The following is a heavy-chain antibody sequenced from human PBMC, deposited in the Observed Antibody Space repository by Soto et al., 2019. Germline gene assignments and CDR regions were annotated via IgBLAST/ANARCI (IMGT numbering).Heavy chain of an antibody. J-gene: IGHJ4*02. D-gene: IGHD3-3*01. CDR1: GFNFSDYW. V-gene: IGHV3-74*03. Sequence: PGGSLRLSCAASGFNFSDYWMHWVRQVPGKGLVWVSRINNDGRTTTYADSVKGRFTISRDNAKNTLYLEMNSLRDEDTAIYYCARGRGVVATFDYWGQGILVTVSS. CDR2: INNDGRTT. CDR3: ARGRGVVATFDY.